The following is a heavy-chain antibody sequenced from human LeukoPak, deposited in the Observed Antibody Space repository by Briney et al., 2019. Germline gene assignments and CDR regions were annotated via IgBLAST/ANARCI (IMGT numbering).Heavy chain of an antibody. CDR3: ASRSSIWSGYQDTLYYFDS. Sequence: PSQTLSLTCTVSGGSISSYYWSWIRQPPGKRLEWIGHIYYSGSTNYNPSLKSRVTISVDTSKNQFSLKLSSVTAADTAVYYCASRSSIWSGYQDTLYYFDSWGQGTLVTVSS. V-gene: IGHV4-59*01. J-gene: IGHJ4*02. CDR1: GGSISSYY. D-gene: IGHD3-3*01. CDR2: IYYSGST.